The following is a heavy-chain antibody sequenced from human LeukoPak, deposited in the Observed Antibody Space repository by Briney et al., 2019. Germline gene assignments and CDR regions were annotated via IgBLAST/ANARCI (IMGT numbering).Heavy chain of an antibody. CDR3: ARASLGTTNQNWFDP. V-gene: IGHV1-69*05. Sequence: GASVKASCKASGGTFSSYAISWVRQAPGQGLEWMGGIIPIFGTANYAQKFQGRVTITTDESTSTAYMELSSLRSEDTAVYYCARASLGTTNQNWFDPWGQGTLVTVSS. CDR2: IIPIFGTA. D-gene: IGHD1-1*01. CDR1: GGTFSSYA. J-gene: IGHJ5*02.